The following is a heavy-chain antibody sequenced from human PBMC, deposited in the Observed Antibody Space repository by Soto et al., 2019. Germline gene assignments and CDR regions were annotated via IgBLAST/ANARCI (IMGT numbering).Heavy chain of an antibody. J-gene: IGHJ4*02. CDR2: ISATGGGT. D-gene: IGHD3-16*01. CDR1: VGKDSSSP. CDR3: AKDRRAGGNSAFYFDF. Sequence: GGPLRLWCAACVGKDSSSPMTSDRQAPGKGLEWVSLISATGGGTYYADSVKGRFTISRDNSHNTLYLQVHSLTAEDTAVYYCAKDRRAGGNSAFYFDFWGQGAQVTVSS. V-gene: IGHV3-23*01.